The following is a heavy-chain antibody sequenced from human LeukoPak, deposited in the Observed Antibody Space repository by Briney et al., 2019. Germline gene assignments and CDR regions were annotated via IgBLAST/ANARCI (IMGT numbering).Heavy chain of an antibody. CDR3: ARQSSGWATTDY. CDR2: IYYSGST. J-gene: IGHJ4*02. D-gene: IGHD6-19*01. V-gene: IGHV4-39*01. Sequence: SETLSLTCTVSGGSISSTSYFWGWIRQPPGKGLEWIGTIYYSGSTYNPSLKSRVTISVDTSKNQFSLKLSSVTAADSAVYYCARQSSGWATTDYWGQGTLVTVSS. CDR1: GGSISSTSYF.